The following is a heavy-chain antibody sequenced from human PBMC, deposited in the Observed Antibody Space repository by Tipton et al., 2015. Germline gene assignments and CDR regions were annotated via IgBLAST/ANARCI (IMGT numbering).Heavy chain of an antibody. J-gene: IGHJ4*02. CDR2: INPRGGTI. Sequence: QSGPEVKKPGASVRVSCKASGYTFITYNMHWVRQAHGQWLERMGFINPRGGTITNTQSFPGRVTLIRDTSTSTVYTELTSLRSEDTAMYYCVRGGAVSGQRTPFDYWGQGTLVTVSS. CDR3: VRGGAVSGQRTPFDY. V-gene: IGHV1-46*03. D-gene: IGHD1-26*01. CDR1: GYTFITYN.